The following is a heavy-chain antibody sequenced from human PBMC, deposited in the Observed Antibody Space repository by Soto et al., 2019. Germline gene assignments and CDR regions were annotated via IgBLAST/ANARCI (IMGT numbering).Heavy chain of an antibody. CDR3: AKDLVGFLSSSIAAQITSFYYYGMDV. CDR2: ISYDGSNK. V-gene: IGHV3-30*18. J-gene: IGHJ6*02. CDR1: GFTFSSYG. Sequence: LLLSCTASGFTFSSYGMHWVRQAPGKGLEWVAVISYDGSNKYYADSVKGRFTISRDNSKNTLYLQMNSLRAEDTAVYYCAKDLVGFLSSSIAAQITSFYYYGMDVWGQGTTVTVYS. D-gene: IGHD6-6*01.